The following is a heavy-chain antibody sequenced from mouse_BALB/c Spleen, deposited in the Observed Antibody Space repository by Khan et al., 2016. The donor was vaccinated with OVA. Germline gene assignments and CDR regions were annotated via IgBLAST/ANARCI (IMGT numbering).Heavy chain of an antibody. CDR2: ISGDSSTI. CDR3: ATSYCYGYYIDY. V-gene: IGHV5-17*02. Sequence: EVELVESGGGLVQPGGSRKLSCAASGFTFSSYGMHWVRQAPEKGLEWVAYISGDSSTIYYADTVKGRFTISRDNPKNTLFLQMTSLMSEDTAMYYCATSYCYGYYIDYWGPGTALTVSS. J-gene: IGHJ2*01. CDR1: GFTFSSYG. D-gene: IGHD1-1*01.